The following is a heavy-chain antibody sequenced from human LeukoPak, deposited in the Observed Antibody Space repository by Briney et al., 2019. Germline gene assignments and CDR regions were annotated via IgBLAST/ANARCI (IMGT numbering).Heavy chain of an antibody. CDR3: TSSWDTTYYFDY. V-gene: IGHV3-15*01. CDR1: GFTFSSYA. Sequence: GGSLRLSCAASGFTFSSYAMSWVRQAPGKGLEWVGRIKSKTGGGTTEYATPVKGRFTISRDDSKNTLYLQMNSLKTEDTAVYYCTSSWDTTYYFDYWGQGTLVTVSS. CDR2: IKSKTGGGTT. J-gene: IGHJ4*02. D-gene: IGHD6-13*01.